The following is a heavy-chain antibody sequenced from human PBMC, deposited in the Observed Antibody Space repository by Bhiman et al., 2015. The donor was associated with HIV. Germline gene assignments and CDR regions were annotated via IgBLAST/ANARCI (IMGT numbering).Heavy chain of an antibody. CDR1: GFTYSTYA. Sequence: QVQVVESGGGVVQPGRSLRLSCVASGFTYSTYAMHWVRQAPGKGLEWLAVISYDGTNKYYADSVKGRFTISRDNAKNSLYLQMNSLRAEDTAVYYCAREEDWGSDFDYWGQGTLVTVSS. J-gene: IGHJ4*02. D-gene: IGHD7-27*01. CDR3: AREEDWGSDFDY. V-gene: IGHV3-30-3*01. CDR2: ISYDGTNK.